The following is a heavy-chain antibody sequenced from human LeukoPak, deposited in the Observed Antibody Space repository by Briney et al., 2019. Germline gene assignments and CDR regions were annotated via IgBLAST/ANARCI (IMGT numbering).Heavy chain of an antibody. CDR1: GGTFSSYA. J-gene: IGHJ5*02. D-gene: IGHD2-2*01. CDR3: ARDVRDIVVVPAAHHNWFDP. CDR2: IIPIFGTA. Sequence: SVKVSCKASGGTFSSYAISRVRQAPGQGLEWMGGIIPIFGTANYAQKFQGRVTITADKSTSTAYMELSSLRSEDTAVYYCARDVRDIVVVPAAHHNWFDPWGQGTLVTVSS. V-gene: IGHV1-69*06.